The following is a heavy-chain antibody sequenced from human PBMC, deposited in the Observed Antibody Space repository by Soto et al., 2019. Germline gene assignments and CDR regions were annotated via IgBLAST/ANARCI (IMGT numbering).Heavy chain of an antibody. CDR2: IYYSGGT. Sequence: SETLSLTCTVSGGSISSGGYYWSWIRQHPGKGLEWIGYIYYSGGTYYNPSLKSRVTISVDTSKNQFSLKLSSVTAADTAVYYCASITKKQLPLDYWGQGTLVTVSS. J-gene: IGHJ4*02. D-gene: IGHD6-13*01. CDR1: GGSISSGGYY. V-gene: IGHV4-31*02. CDR3: ASITKKQLPLDY.